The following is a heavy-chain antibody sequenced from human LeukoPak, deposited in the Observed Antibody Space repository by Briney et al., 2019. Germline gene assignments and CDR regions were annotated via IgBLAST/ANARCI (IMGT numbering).Heavy chain of an antibody. D-gene: IGHD2-2*01. CDR1: GFTFSSCG. V-gene: IGHV3-21*01. Sequence: GGSLRLSCAASGFTFSSCGFNWVRQAPGKGLEWVSSIGPTGTDRYYADSVRGRFTISRDNAKNSMYLQMDSLRAEDTAVYYCARASQYQLLYTGYYYYYYYMDVWGKGTTVTVSS. CDR2: IGPTGTDR. CDR3: ARASQYQLLYTGYYYYYYYMDV. J-gene: IGHJ6*03.